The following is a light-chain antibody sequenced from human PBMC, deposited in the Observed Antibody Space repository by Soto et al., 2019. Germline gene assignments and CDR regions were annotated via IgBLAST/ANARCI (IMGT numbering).Light chain of an antibody. CDR1: QGISSW. Sequence: DIQMTQSPSSVSASVGDRVTITCRASQGISSWLAWYQQRPGKAPKLLIYAASSLQSVAPSRFSGSGSGTDFTSTISSLQPEDFASYYGQQDNSVPWTFGQETKVYIK. CDR3: QQDNSVPWT. CDR2: AAS. J-gene: IGKJ1*01. V-gene: IGKV1-12*02.